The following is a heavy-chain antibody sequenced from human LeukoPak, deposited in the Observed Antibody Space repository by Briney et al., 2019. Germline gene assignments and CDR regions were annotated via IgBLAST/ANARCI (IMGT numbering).Heavy chain of an antibody. CDR2: ISPNSGGT. V-gene: IGHV1-2*02. D-gene: IGHD2-21*02. J-gene: IGHJ5*02. CDR3: ARSPEHIVVVTAILSWFDP. CDR1: GYTFTGYY. Sequence: ASVKVSCKASGYTFTGYYMHWVRQAPGQGLEWMGWISPNSGGTNYAQKFQGRVTMTRDTSISTAYMELSRLRSDDTAVYYCARSPEHIVVVTAILSWFDPWGQGTLVTVSS.